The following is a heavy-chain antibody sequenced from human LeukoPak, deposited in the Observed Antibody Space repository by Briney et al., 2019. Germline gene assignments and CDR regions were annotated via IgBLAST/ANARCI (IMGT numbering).Heavy chain of an antibody. Sequence: PGGSRRLSCAASGFTFNTHSINWVRQAPGKGLEWVSTISGSGGSTYYADSAKGRFTISRDNPKNTVYLQVNSLRAEDTAVYYCAREMATITEGYFDYWGQGTLVTVSS. CDR3: AREMATITEGYFDY. J-gene: IGHJ4*02. CDR1: GFTFNTHS. D-gene: IGHD5-24*01. V-gene: IGHV3-23*01. CDR2: ISGSGGST.